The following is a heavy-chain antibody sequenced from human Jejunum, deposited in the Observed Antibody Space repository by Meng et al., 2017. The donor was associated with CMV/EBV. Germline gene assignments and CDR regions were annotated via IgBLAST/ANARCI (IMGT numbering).Heavy chain of an antibody. CDR2: ISGSGGST. V-gene: IGHV3-23*01. J-gene: IGHJ6*02. CDR3: AKDRCSSTSCYFTYYYYGMDV. CDR1: A. Sequence: AMSWVRQAPGKGLEWVSGISGSGGSTHYADSVKGRFTISRDNSKNTLYLQMNSLRAEDTAVYYCAKDRCSSTSCYFTYYYYGMDVWGQGTTVTVSS. D-gene: IGHD2-2*01.